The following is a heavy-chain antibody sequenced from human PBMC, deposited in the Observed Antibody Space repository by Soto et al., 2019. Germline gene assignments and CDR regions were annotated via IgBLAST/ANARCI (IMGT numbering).Heavy chain of an antibody. CDR1: GGTFSSYA. Sequence: KVSCKASGGTFSSYAIGWVRQAPGQGLEWMGGIIPIFGTANYAQKFQGRVTITADKSTTTAYMEVSSLRSEDTATYYCARINSSGWYENPIDYWGQGTLVTVSS. D-gene: IGHD6-19*01. CDR2: IIPIFGTA. V-gene: IGHV1-69*06. J-gene: IGHJ4*02. CDR3: ARINSSGWYENPIDY.